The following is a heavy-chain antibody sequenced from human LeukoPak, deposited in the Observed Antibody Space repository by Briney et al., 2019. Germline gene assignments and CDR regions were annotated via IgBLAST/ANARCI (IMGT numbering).Heavy chain of an antibody. V-gene: IGHV1-3*01. CDR2: INAGNGNT. J-gene: IGHJ4*02. CDR1: GYTFTSYA. CDR3: ARGCIAAAGLWY. Sequence: ASVKVSCKASGYTFTSYAMHWVRQAPGQRLEWMGWINAGNGNTKYSQKFQGRVTITRDTSASTAYMELSSLRSEDTAVYYCARGCIAAAGLWYWGQGTLVTVSS. D-gene: IGHD6-13*01.